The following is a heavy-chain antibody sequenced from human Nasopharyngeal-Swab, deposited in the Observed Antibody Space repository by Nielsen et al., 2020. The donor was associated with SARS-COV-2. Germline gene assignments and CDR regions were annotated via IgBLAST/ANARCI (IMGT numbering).Heavy chain of an antibody. CDR2: IYHSGST. Sequence: WILQPPGKGLEWIGSIYHSGSTYYNPSLKSRVTISVDTSKNQFSLKLSSVTAADTAVYYCARVLYNYYYYYYMDAWGKGTTVTVSS. J-gene: IGHJ6*03. CDR3: ARVLYNYYYYYYMDA. V-gene: IGHV4-38-2*02. D-gene: IGHD2-8*01.